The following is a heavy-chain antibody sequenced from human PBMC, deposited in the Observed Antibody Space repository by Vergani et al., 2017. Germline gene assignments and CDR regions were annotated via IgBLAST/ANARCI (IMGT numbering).Heavy chain of an antibody. V-gene: IGHV4-61*02. D-gene: IGHD2-2*01. CDR2: IYTSGST. CDR1: GGSISSGSHY. Sequence: QVQLQESGPGLVTPSQTLSLTCTVSGGSISSGSHYWSWVRQPAGKGLEWIGRIYTSGSTNYNPSLKSRVTMSVDTSKNQFSLKLSSVTAADTAVYYCARVVPAANDAFDIWGQGTMVTVSS. J-gene: IGHJ3*02. CDR3: ARVVPAANDAFDI.